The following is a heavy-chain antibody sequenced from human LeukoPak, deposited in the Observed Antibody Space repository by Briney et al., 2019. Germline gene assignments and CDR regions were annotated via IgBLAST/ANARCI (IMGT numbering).Heavy chain of an antibody. CDR3: ARDRTSLIVLMVSDAFDI. CDR2: INPNSGGT. CDR1: GYTFTGYY. V-gene: IGHV1-2*02. D-gene: IGHD2-8*01. Sequence: ASVKVSCKASGYTFTGYYMHWVRQAPGQGLERMGWINPNSGGTNYAQKFQGRVTMTRDTSISTAYMELSRLRSDDTAVYYCARDRTSLIVLMVSDAFDIWGQGTMVTVSS. J-gene: IGHJ3*02.